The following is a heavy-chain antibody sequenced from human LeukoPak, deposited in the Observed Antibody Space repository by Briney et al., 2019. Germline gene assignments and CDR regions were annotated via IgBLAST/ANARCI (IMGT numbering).Heavy chain of an antibody. Sequence: ASVKVSCKASGYTFTGYYMHWVRQAPGQGLEWMGWINPNSGGTNYAQKFQGRVSMTRDTSISTAYMELSRLRSDDTAVYYCARDSRRYSSSWYGSWGQGTLVTVSS. D-gene: IGHD6-13*01. J-gene: IGHJ5*02. V-gene: IGHV1-2*02. CDR1: GYTFTGYY. CDR3: ARDSRRYSSSWYGS. CDR2: INPNSGGT.